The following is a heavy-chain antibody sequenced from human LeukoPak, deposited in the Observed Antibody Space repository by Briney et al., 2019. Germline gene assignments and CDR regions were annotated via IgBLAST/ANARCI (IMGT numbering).Heavy chain of an antibody. D-gene: IGHD2/OR15-2a*01. CDR2: IDYSGTT. Sequence: SETLSLICTLSGVSIHISVYAWARIRQHPGKGLEWIGYIDYSGTTDYNPSLERRVTISVDTSKSQFSLKLNSVTAAETAPYYCARTEGSNIAVIFWGQGTLVTVSS. CDR3: ARTEGSNIAVIF. V-gene: IGHV4-31*03. CDR1: GVSIHISVYA. J-gene: IGHJ4*02.